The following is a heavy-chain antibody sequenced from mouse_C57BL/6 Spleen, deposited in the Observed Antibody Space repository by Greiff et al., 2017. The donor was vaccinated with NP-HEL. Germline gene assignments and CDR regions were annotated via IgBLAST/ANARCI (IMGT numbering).Heavy chain of an antibody. CDR2: IYPGNSDT. Sequence: VQLQLSGTVLARPGASVKMSCKTSGYTFTSYWMHWVKQRPGQGLEWIGAIYPGNSDTSYNQKFKGKAKLTAVTSASTAYMELSSLTNEDSAVYYCTSEGHYYGSSYDYWGQGTTLTVSS. CDR1: GYTFTSYW. V-gene: IGHV1-5*01. J-gene: IGHJ2*01. CDR3: TSEGHYYGSSYDY. D-gene: IGHD1-1*01.